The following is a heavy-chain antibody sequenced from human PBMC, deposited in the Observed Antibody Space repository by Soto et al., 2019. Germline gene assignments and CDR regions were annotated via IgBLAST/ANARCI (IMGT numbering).Heavy chain of an antibody. CDR3: ARHPRRITMVRGVIIREGYFDY. CDR1: GGSISSSSYY. D-gene: IGHD3-10*01. V-gene: IGHV4-39*01. CDR2: IYYSGST. J-gene: IGHJ4*02. Sequence: QLQLQESGPGLVKPSETLSLTCTVSGGSISSSSYYWGWIRQPPGKGLEWIGSIYYSGSTYYNPSLKSRVTISVDTSKNQFSLKLSSVTAADTAVYYCARHPRRITMVRGVIIREGYFDYWGQGTLVTVSS.